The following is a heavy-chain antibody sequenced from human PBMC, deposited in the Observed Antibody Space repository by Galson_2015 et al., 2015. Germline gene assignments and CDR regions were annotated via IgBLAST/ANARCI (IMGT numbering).Heavy chain of an antibody. V-gene: IGHV4-4*02. CDR2: IYHSGST. Sequence: ATLSLTCAVSGGSISSSNWWSWVRQPPGKGLEWIGEIYHSGSTNYNPSLKSRVTISVDKSKNQFSLKLSSVTAADTAVYYCARAVPSGDYWDYWGQGTLVTVSS. J-gene: IGHJ4*02. D-gene: IGHD4-17*01. CDR1: GGSISSSNW. CDR3: ARAVPSGDYWDY.